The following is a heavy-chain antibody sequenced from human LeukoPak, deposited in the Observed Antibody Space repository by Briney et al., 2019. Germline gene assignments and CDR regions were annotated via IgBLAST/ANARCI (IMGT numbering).Heavy chain of an antibody. CDR2: LYHTGST. V-gene: IGHV4-31*03. CDR3: ARGGHYGDCAQY. D-gene: IGHD4-17*01. Sequence: PSETLSLTCTVSGGSMSSGAYYWNWIRQHPGKGLEWIGYLYHTGSTYYNPSLKSRTSISVDTSKNQFSLRLISVTAADTAVYFCARGGHYGDCAQYWGQGTMVTVSS. CDR1: GGSMSSGAYY. J-gene: IGHJ3*01.